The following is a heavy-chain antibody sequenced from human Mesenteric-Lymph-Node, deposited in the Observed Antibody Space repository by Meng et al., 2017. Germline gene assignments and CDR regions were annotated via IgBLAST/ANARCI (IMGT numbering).Heavy chain of an antibody. CDR1: GFTVSSDH. V-gene: IGHV3-66*02. CDR3: ARERQDSRGHQGHFGY. J-gene: IGHJ4*01. Sequence: GGSLRLSCAASGFTVSSDHMSWVRQAPGKGLEWVSVIYSGGSTDYADSVRGRFTISRDNSKDTLHLQMNSLRAEDTAVYYCARERQDSRGHQGHFGYWGQGTRVNFCS. CDR2: IYSGGST. D-gene: IGHD3-22*01.